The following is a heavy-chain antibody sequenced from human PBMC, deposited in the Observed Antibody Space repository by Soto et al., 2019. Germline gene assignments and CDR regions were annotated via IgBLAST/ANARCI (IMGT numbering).Heavy chain of an antibody. J-gene: IGHJ4*02. D-gene: IGHD6-19*01. CDR3: ARGMVQNRYSSGWYGY. Sequence: PSETLSLTCSVSGGSISSGDYYWNWIRQPPGKGLEWIGEIYHSGSTNYNPSLKSRVTISVDTSKNQFSLKLSSVTAADTAVYNCARGMVQNRYSSGWYGYWGQGTLVTVSS. V-gene: IGHV4-30-4*01. CDR2: IYHSGST. CDR1: GGSISSGDYY.